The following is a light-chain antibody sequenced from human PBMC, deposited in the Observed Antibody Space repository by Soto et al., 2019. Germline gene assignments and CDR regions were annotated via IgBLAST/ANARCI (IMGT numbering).Light chain of an antibody. Sequence: DIQLTQSPSFISASLGYRVTITFRASQGISSYLAWFQQKPGRAPNLLIYGASTLQSGVPSRFSGSGSGTDFTLTISNLQPEDFATYYCQQLNAYPLTFGQGTRLEIK. V-gene: IGKV1-9*01. CDR3: QQLNAYPLT. CDR2: GAS. J-gene: IGKJ5*01. CDR1: QGISSY.